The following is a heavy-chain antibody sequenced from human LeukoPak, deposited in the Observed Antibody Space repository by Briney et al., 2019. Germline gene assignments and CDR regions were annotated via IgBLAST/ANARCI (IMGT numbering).Heavy chain of an antibody. Sequence: SETLSLTCTVSGGSISSYYWSWIRQPPGKGLEWIGYIYYSGSTNYNPSLKSRFTISVDTSKNQFSLKLSSVTAADTAVYYCARAVYYDFWSGYPGHYYMDVWGKGTTVTVSS. D-gene: IGHD3-3*01. CDR3: ARAVYYDFWSGYPGHYYMDV. CDR1: GGSISSYY. CDR2: IYYSGST. J-gene: IGHJ6*03. V-gene: IGHV4-59*01.